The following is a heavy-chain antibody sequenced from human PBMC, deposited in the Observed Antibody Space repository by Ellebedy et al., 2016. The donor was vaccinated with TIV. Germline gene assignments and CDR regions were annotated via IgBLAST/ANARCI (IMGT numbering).Heavy chain of an antibody. CDR3: ARLHHILTGYYPWDY. CDR2: INPADSDT. V-gene: IGHV5-51*01. Sequence: GESLKISXEGSGSSFASYWIGWVRQMPGKGLEWMGLINPADSDTRYNPSFEGQVTISADKSINTAYLQWSSLKASDTAMYYCARLHHILTGYYPWDYWGQGTLVTVSS. D-gene: IGHD3-9*01. J-gene: IGHJ4*02. CDR1: GSSFASYW.